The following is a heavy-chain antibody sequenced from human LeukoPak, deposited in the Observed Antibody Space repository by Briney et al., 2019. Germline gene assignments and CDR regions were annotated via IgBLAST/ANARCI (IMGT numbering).Heavy chain of an antibody. J-gene: IGHJ1*01. D-gene: IGHD3-22*01. CDR2: IIPIFGTA. Sequence: SVKVSCKASGGTFSSYATSWVRQAPGQGLEWMEGIIPIFGTANYAQKFQGRVTITAGESTSTAYMELSSLRSEDTAVYYCARVEVFRVGSYDSSGYYWSHWGQGTLVTVSS. CDR1: GGTFSSYA. V-gene: IGHV1-69*13. CDR3: ARVEVFRVGSYDSSGYYWSH.